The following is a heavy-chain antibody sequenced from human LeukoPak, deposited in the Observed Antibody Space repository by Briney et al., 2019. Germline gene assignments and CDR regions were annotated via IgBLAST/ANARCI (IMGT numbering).Heavy chain of an antibody. CDR2: ISYDGSNK. V-gene: IGHV3-30-3*01. J-gene: IGHJ4*02. CDR3: ARGGYGSGSYYSDSPDY. CDR1: GFTFSSYA. Sequence: GGSLRLSCAASGFTFSSYAMHWVRQAPGKGLEWVAVISYDGSNKYYADSVKGRFTIPRDNSKNTLYLQMNSLRAEDTAVYYCARGGYGSGSYYSDSPDYWGQGTLVTVSS. D-gene: IGHD3-10*01.